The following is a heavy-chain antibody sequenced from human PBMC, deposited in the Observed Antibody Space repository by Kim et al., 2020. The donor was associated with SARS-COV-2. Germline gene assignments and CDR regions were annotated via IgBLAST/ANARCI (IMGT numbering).Heavy chain of an antibody. CDR3: AKVIRSSSSFYYYGMDV. J-gene: IGHJ6*02. Sequence: GGSLRLSCAASGFTFSSYAMSWVRQAPGKGLEWVSAISGSGGSTYYADSVKGRFTISRDNSKNTLYLQMNSLRAEDTAVYYCAKVIRSSSSFYYYGMDVWGQGTTVTVSS. CDR1: GFTFSSYA. D-gene: IGHD6-6*01. V-gene: IGHV3-23*01. CDR2: ISGSGGST.